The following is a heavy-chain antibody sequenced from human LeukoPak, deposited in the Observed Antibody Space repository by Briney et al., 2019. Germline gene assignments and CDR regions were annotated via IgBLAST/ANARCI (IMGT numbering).Heavy chain of an antibody. J-gene: IGHJ6*02. D-gene: IGHD6-6*01. Sequence: SVKVSCKASGYTFTSYGISWVRQAPGQGLEWMGGIIPTFGTANYAQKFQGRVTITADESTSTAYMELSSLRSEDTAVYYCARTVVYSTSSPYYYGMDVWGQGTTVTVSS. CDR3: ARTVVYSTSSPYYYGMDV. CDR2: IIPTFGTA. CDR1: GYTFTSYG. V-gene: IGHV1-69*13.